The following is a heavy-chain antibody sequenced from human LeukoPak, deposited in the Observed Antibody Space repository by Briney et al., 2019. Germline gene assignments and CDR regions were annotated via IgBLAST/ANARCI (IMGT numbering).Heavy chain of an antibody. V-gene: IGHV3-23*01. CDR2: ISGSGGST. CDR3: AKQGTVTPNPPLYYYYGMDV. D-gene: IGHD4-11*01. J-gene: IGHJ6*02. CDR1: GFTFSSYA. Sequence: GGSLRLSCAASGFTFSSYAMSWVRQAPGKGLEWVSGISGSGGSTYYADSVKGRFTISRDNSKNTLYLQMNSLRAEDTAVYYCAKQGTVTPNPPLYYYYGMDVWGQGTTVTVSS.